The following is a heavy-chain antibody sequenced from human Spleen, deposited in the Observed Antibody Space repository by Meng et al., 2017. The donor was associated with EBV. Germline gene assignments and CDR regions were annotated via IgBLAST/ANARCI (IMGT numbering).Heavy chain of an antibody. J-gene: IGHJ4*02. CDR2: IYHRGST. CDR1: GGSVSSGNC. V-gene: IGHV4-4*02. D-gene: IGHD6-19*01. CDR3: ARKSVAEGQDY. Sequence: GRQGGWGRGMGGRSGTLARARVVSGGSVSSGNCGSRVRRPPGKGLEWIGEIYHRGSTNYNPSLKSRVTISVDKSKNQFSLKLSSVTAADTAVYYGARKSVAEGQDYWGQGTLVTVSS.